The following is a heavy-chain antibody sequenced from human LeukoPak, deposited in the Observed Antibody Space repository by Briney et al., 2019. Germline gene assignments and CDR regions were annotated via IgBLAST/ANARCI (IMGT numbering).Heavy chain of an antibody. CDR1: GFTFSSYA. J-gene: IGHJ3*02. V-gene: IGHV3-30-3*01. CDR3: ATEIGWCGGDRDLVGGTFDI. CDR2: ISHNGSDK. D-gene: IGHD2-21*02. Sequence: PGGSLRLFCAASGFTFSSYAMHWVRQTPGKGLDWVAVISHNGSDKFYAGSVKGRFTISRDNSKNTLYLQMNSLRAEDTAVYYCATEIGWCGGDRDLVGGTFDIWGQGTMVTVSS.